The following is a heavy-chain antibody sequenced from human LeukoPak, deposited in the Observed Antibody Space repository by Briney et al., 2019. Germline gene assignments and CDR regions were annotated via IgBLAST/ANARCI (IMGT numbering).Heavy chain of an antibody. CDR2: ISYDGSNK. V-gene: IGHV3-30*03. D-gene: IGHD3-22*01. J-gene: IGHJ6*02. Sequence: PGGSLRLSCAASGFTFSNYGMHWVRQAPGKGLEWVAVISYDGSNKYYADSVKGRFTISRDNSKNTLYLQLNSLRAEDTAVYFCARPIIPAYDTNVYFYVDYYYYYGMDVWGQGTTVTVSS. CDR3: ARPIIPAYDTNVYFYVDYYYYYGMDV. CDR1: GFTFSNYG.